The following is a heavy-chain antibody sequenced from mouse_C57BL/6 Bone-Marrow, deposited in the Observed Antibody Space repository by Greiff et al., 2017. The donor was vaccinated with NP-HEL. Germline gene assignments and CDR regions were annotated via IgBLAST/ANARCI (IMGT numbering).Heavy chain of an antibody. CDR2: ISYDGSN. Sequence: ESVPGLVKPSQSLSLTCSVTGYSITSGYYWNWIRQFPGNKLEWMGYISYDGSNNYNPSLKNRISITRDTSKNQFFLKLNSVTTEDTATYYCATYYYYGSSHWYFDVWGTGTTVTVSS. V-gene: IGHV3-6*01. CDR1: GYSITSGYY. D-gene: IGHD1-1*01. J-gene: IGHJ1*03. CDR3: ATYYYYGSSHWYFDV.